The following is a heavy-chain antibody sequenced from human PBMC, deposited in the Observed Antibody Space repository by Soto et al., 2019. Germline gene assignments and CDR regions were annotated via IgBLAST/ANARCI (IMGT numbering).Heavy chain of an antibody. CDR2: INAGNGNT. V-gene: IGHV1-3*05. Sequence: QVQLVQSGAEEKKPGASVKVSCKASGYTFTSYAMHWVRQAPGQRLEWMGWINAGNGNTKYSQKFQGRVTITRDTSASTAYMELSSLRSEDTAVYYCARSIVVVTGIDYWGQGTLVTVSS. CDR1: GYTFTSYA. J-gene: IGHJ4*02. D-gene: IGHD2-21*02. CDR3: ARSIVVVTGIDY.